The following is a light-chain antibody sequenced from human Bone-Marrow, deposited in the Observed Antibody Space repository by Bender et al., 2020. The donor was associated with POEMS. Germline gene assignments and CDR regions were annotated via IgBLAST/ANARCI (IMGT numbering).Light chain of an antibody. J-gene: IGLJ1*01. CDR3: CSYAGDSTYL. CDR1: RSDIGSYNL. Sequence: QSVLTQPASVSGSPGQSITISCIGARSDIGSYNLVSWYQQHPGKAPKLMIYDVSKRPSGVSNRFSGSKSANTASLTISGLQAEDEADYYCCSYAGDSTYLFGSGTKVTVL. CDR2: DVS. V-gene: IGLV2-23*02.